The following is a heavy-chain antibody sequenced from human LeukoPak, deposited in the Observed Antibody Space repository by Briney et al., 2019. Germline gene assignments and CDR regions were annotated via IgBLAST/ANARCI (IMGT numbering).Heavy chain of an antibody. V-gene: IGHV1-18*01. CDR3: ARECSGGSCYPNWFDP. D-gene: IGHD2-15*01. CDR1: GYTFTSYG. Sequence: ASVKVSCKASGYTFTSYGISWVRQAPGQGLEWMGWISAYNGNTNYAQKLQGRVTMTTDTSTSTAYMELRSLGSDDTAVYYCARECSGGSCYPNWFDPWGQGTLVTVSS. J-gene: IGHJ5*02. CDR2: ISAYNGNT.